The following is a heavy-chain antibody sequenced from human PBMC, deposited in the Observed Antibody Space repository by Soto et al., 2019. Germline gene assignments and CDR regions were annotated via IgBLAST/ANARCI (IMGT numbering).Heavy chain of an antibody. CDR1: GYTLTELS. V-gene: IGHV1-24*01. D-gene: IGHD3-22*01. J-gene: IGHJ5*02. Sequence: ASVKVSCKVSGYTLTELSMHWVRQAPGKGLEWMGGFDPEDGETIYAQKFQGRVTLTRDTSASTAYMELSSLRSEDTAVYYCARLGGYYQSLDPWGQGTLVTVSS. CDR3: ARLGGYYQSLDP. CDR2: FDPEDGET.